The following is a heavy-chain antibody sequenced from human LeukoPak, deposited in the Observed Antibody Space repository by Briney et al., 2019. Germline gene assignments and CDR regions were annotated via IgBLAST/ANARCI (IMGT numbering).Heavy chain of an antibody. CDR1: GGSISSYY. V-gene: IGHV4-59*01. Sequence: SETLSLTCTVSGGSISSYYWSWIRQPPGKGLEWIGYIYYSGSTNYNPSLKSRVTISVDTSKNQFSLKLSSVTAADTAVYYCARVGNRGIAARLDAFDIWGQGTMVTVSS. CDR2: IYYSGST. CDR3: ARVGNRGIAARLDAFDI. D-gene: IGHD6-6*01. J-gene: IGHJ3*02.